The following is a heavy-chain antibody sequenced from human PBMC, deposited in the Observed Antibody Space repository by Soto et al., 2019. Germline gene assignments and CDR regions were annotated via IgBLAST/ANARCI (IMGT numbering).Heavy chain of an antibody. CDR1: GGSISSGSYY. Sequence: SETLTVTCTVSGGSISSGSYYWGWIRQPPGKGLEWIGSIYYSGSTYYNPSLKSRVTISIDTSKNQFSLKLSSVTAADTAVYYCARFTSLVPTAMRAFDIWGQGTMVTVSS. CDR3: ARFTSLVPTAMRAFDI. CDR2: IYYSGST. V-gene: IGHV4-39*01. J-gene: IGHJ3*02. D-gene: IGHD2-2*01.